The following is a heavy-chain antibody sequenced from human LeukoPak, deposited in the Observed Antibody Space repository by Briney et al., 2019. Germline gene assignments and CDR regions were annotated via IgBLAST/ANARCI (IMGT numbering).Heavy chain of an antibody. J-gene: IGHJ1*01. CDR3: ARDGITIFGVVST. Sequence: PGRSLRLSCAASGFTFSSYGMHWVRQAPGKGLEWVAVISYDGSQYADSVKGRFTISRDNAKNSLYLQMNSLRAEDTAVYYCARDGITIFGVVSTWGQGTLVTVTS. V-gene: IGHV3-30*03. CDR1: GFTFSSYG. CDR2: ISYDGS. D-gene: IGHD3-3*01.